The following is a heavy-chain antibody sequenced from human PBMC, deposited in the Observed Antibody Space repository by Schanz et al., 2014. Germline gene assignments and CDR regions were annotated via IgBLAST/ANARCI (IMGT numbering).Heavy chain of an antibody. Sequence: QVQLQESGPGLVKPSETLSLTCTVSGASISFYDWNWIRQSPGKGLEWIGYIYHSGSPIYNPSLRGRVPIPIDTPKNHFSRRMESVTAADTAMYFCARQGDVYRLDYWGQGTLVTVTS. CDR2: IYHSGSP. CDR1: GASISFYD. J-gene: IGHJ4*02. D-gene: IGHD1-26*01. V-gene: IGHV4-59*08. CDR3: ARQGDVYRLDY.